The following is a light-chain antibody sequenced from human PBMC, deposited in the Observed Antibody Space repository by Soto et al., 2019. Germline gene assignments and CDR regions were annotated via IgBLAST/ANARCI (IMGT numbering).Light chain of an antibody. J-gene: IGKJ5*01. Sequence: EIVMTQSPATLSVSPGERATFSCRASQSVGSNLAWYQQKPGQAPRLLMYGASTRATGIPARFSGSGSGTEFTLTISSLQSEDFAVYYCQQYNKWPLTFGQGTRLEMK. V-gene: IGKV3-15*01. CDR1: QSVGSN. CDR2: GAS. CDR3: QQYNKWPLT.